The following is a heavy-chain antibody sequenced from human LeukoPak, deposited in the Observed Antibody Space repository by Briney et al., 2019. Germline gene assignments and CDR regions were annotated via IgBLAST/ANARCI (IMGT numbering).Heavy chain of an antibody. D-gene: IGHD3-16*01. V-gene: IGHV1-8*01. Sequence: GAAVPVSCKPSRYTLPDFDINWVRQAPGRGLEWVGWMNPNSGNTVYAQKFQGRVTMTRDTSINTGRMELTSPTSEDTAVYYGARALDRCYYYVYLSWGQGTVISVSS. CDR1: RYTLPDFD. J-gene: IGHJ5*02. CDR2: MNPNSGNT. CDR3: ARALDRCYYYVYLS.